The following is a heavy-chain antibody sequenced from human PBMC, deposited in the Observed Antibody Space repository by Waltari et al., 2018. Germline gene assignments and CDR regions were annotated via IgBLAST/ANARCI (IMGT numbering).Heavy chain of an antibody. CDR3: ARVSPAGLDY. D-gene: IGHD2-2*01. V-gene: IGHV1-3*01. Sequence: QVQLVQSGAEVKKPGAAVRVSCEASGYMLTDHAIHWVRQAPGQGLEWMGWINLGNGNTKYSQQCQGRVTIIRDTSATTVFMELSRLSSKDTAIYYCARVSPAGLDYWGQGTLVTVSS. CDR1: GYMLTDHA. J-gene: IGHJ4*02. CDR2: INLGNGNT.